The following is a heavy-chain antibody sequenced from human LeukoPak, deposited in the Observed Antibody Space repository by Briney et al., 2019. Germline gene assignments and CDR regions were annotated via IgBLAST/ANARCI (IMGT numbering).Heavy chain of an antibody. V-gene: IGHV3-11*04. CDR3: AELGITMIGGV. CDR1: GFTFSDYY. CDR2: MSRSGTYI. Sequence: GGSLTLSCAASGFTFSDYYMSWIRQAPGKGLEWLSYMSRSGTYIYYADSVKGQFTISRDNAKNSLYLQMNSLRAEDTAVYYCAELGITMIGGVWGKGTTVTISS. D-gene: IGHD3-10*02. J-gene: IGHJ6*04.